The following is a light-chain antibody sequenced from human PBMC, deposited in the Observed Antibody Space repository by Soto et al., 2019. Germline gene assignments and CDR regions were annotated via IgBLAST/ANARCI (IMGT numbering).Light chain of an antibody. CDR3: QQYNSYSEA. CDR2: AAS. CDR1: QSVSKP. Sequence: EIVLTQSPATLSLSPGERATLSCRASQSVSKPLAWYQQKSGQAPRLLIYAASTRATGIPARFSGSGSGTDFTLTISSLQPDDFATYYCQQYNSYSEAFGQGTKVDIK. J-gene: IGKJ1*01. V-gene: IGKV3-15*01.